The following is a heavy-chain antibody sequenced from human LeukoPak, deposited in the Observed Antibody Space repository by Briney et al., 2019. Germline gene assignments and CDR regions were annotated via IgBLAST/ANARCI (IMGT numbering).Heavy chain of an antibody. V-gene: IGHV4-39*02. J-gene: IGHJ4*02. CDR1: GGSITSGSYH. D-gene: IGHD5-24*01. CDR2: TYYTGSA. CDR3: ARDRDGYAYSFDY. Sequence: SETLSLTCTVSGGSITSGSYHWGWIRQSPGKGLEWIGNTYYTGSAYYRPSLQSRVSISVDTSKKEFSLKLTSVTAADTAVYCCARDRDGYAYSFDYWGQGTLVTVSS.